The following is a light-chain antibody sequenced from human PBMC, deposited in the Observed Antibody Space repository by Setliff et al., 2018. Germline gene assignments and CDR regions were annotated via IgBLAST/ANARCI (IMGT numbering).Light chain of an antibody. J-gene: IGLJ1*01. CDR1: RSNIGAGYG. CDR2: NDN. CDR3: QSYDNSLSGSGL. Sequence: QSVLTQPPSVSGAPGQRVTISCTGSRSNIGAGYGVHWYQQFPGTAPKLLIYNDNNRPSGVPDRFSGSKSGTSASLAITGLQAEDEADYFCQSYDNSLSGSGLFGTGTQLTVL. V-gene: IGLV1-40*01.